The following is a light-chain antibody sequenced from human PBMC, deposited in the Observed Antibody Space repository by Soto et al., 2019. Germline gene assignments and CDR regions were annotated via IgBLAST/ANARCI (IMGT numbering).Light chain of an antibody. CDR3: QAWDSGLCV. J-gene: IGLJ1*01. V-gene: IGLV3-1*01. CDR2: QDS. Sequence: SYELTQPPSVSVSPGQTASITCSGDKLGDKYACWYQQKPGQSPVLVIYQDSKRPSGIPERFSGSNSGNTATLTISGTQAMDEADYYCQAWDSGLCVFGTGTKLTVL. CDR1: KLGDKY.